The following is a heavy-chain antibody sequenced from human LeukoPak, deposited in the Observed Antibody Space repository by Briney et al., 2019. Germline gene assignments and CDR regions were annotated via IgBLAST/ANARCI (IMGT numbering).Heavy chain of an antibody. J-gene: IGHJ4*02. Sequence: ATVKVSCKASGYTFTGYYMHWVRQAPGQGLEWMGWINPNSGGTNYAQKFQGRVTMTRDTSISTAYMELSRLRSDDTAVYYCARDLGLSGYSGYDIDYWGQGTLVTVSS. CDR2: INPNSGGT. V-gene: IGHV1-2*02. D-gene: IGHD5-12*01. CDR3: ARDLGLSGYSGYDIDY. CDR1: GYTFTGYY.